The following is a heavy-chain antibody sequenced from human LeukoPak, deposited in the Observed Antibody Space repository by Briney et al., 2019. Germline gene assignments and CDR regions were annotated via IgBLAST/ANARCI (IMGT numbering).Heavy chain of an antibody. D-gene: IGHD6-13*01. Sequence: ASVKVSCKVSGYTLTELSMHWVRQAPGKGLEWMGGFDPEDGETIYAQKFQGRVTMTEDTSTDTAYMELSSLRSEDTAVYYCATIVGEKQQLVKALTVGMDAWGQGTTVTVSS. CDR1: GYTLTELS. CDR3: ATIVGEKQQLVKALTVGMDA. V-gene: IGHV1-24*01. CDR2: FDPEDGET. J-gene: IGHJ6*02.